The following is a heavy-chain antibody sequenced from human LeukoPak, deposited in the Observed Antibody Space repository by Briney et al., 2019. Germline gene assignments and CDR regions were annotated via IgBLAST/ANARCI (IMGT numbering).Heavy chain of an antibody. V-gene: IGHV3-30-3*01. CDR3: ARDMNDFWSGYYGRAAYYYYGMDV. D-gene: IGHD3-3*01. CDR2: ISYDGSNK. Sequence: GGSLRLSCAASGFTFSSYAMHWVRQAPGKGLEWVAVISYDGSNKYYADSVKGRFTISRDNSKNTLYLQMNSLRAEDTAVYYCARDMNDFWSGYYGRAAYYYYGMDVWGQGTTVTVSS. CDR1: GFTFSSYA. J-gene: IGHJ6*02.